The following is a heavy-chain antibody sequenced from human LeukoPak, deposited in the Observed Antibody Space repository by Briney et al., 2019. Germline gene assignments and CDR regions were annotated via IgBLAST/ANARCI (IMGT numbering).Heavy chain of an antibody. Sequence: ASVKVSCKGSGYTFTNYAVHWVRQAPGQRLEWLGCINPGNGDTKYSQNFQGRVTVTSDTSAATAYVELNSLTSEDTAVYYCARERWHCRVNCYSVYYYALDVWGQGTTVTVSS. CDR2: INPGNGDT. J-gene: IGHJ6*02. CDR1: GYTFTNYA. CDR3: ARERWHCRVNCYSVYYYALDV. D-gene: IGHD2-15*01. V-gene: IGHV1-3*01.